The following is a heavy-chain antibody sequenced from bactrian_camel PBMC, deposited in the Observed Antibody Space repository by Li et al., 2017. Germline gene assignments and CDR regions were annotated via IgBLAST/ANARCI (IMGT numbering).Heavy chain of an antibody. D-gene: IGHD1*01. CDR2: IESSGST. CDR1: EFTMSDGS. V-gene: IGHV3S9*01. Sequence: HVQLVESGGGSVQAGGSLILSCTASEFTMSDGSMAWFRTVPGKEREGVAAIESSGSTFYADSVKGRFTISRDDAKNTVYLQLSDLKSGDTARYYCAKGLVAWRPAGQGTQVTVS. J-gene: IGHJ4*01.